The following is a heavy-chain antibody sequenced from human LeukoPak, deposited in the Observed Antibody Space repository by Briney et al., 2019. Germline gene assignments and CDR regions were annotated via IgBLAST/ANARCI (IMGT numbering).Heavy chain of an antibody. CDR3: ARGDLDTAMVTENYYYYYGMDV. J-gene: IGHJ6*04. Sequence: SLTVSCKASGGTFSIYAISWVRQAPGQGLEWMGGIIAIFGTANYAQKFQGRVTITADESTSTAYMELSSLRSEDTAVYYCARGDLDTAMVTENYYYYYGMDVWGKGTTVTVSS. D-gene: IGHD5-18*01. CDR1: GGTFSIYA. CDR2: IIAIFGTA. V-gene: IGHV1-69*01.